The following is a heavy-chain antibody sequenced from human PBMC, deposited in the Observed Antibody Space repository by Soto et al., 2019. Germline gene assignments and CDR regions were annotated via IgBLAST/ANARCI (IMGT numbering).Heavy chain of an antibody. Sequence: QVNLVQSGAEVKKPGASVKVSCKASGYTFTSYGITWVRQAPGQGLEWMGWISAHSGNTDYAQKLQGRVIVTRDTSTSTAYMELRSLISDDTAVYYCARGRYGDYWGQGALVTVSS. D-gene: IGHD1-1*01. J-gene: IGHJ4*02. V-gene: IGHV1-18*01. CDR3: ARGRYGDY. CDR1: GYTFTSYG. CDR2: ISAHSGNT.